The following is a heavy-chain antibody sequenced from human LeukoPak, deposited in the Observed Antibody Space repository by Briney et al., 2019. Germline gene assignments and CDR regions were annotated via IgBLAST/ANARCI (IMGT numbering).Heavy chain of an antibody. CDR1: GASISSGANY. CDR2: SQYSGTP. J-gene: IGHJ3*02. CDR3: AKDHPTGAGGFDI. V-gene: IGHV4-31*03. D-gene: IGHD4-23*01. Sequence: PSETLSLTCTVSGASISSGANYWSWLRQHPGKGLEWIGRSQYSGTPHYNPYLRSRVTISVDTSENQFSLKLSSVTAADTAVYYCAKDHPTGAGGFDIWGQGTMVTVSS.